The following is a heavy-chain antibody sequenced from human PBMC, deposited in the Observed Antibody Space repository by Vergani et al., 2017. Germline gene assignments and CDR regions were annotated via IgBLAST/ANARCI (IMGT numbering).Heavy chain of an antibody. J-gene: IGHJ5*02. CDR1: NDSVSNTFYY. CDR3: TSHWAAVAADNWFDP. Sequence: QVQLQESGPGLVKPSETLSLTCTVSNDSVSNTFYYWGWIRQTPGKGLEWIGSIYYRGSTYYNPSLESRVTMSVDTSKSQFSLKLSSVTAADTAVYYCTSHWAAVAADNWFDPWGQGTLVTVSS. V-gene: IGHV4-39*01. D-gene: IGHD2-15*01. CDR2: IYYRGST.